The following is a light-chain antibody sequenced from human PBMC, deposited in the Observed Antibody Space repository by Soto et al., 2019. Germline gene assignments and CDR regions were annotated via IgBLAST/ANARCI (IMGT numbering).Light chain of an antibody. CDR3: QQYGSSRFT. Sequence: IVLTQSPGTLSLSPGERATLSCRASQSVSSSYLAWYQQKPGQAPRLLIYGASSRATGIPYRCSGSGSVTDFTLTISRLQPEDFAIYYWQQYGSSRFTFGQGTKVEIK. V-gene: IGKV3-20*01. J-gene: IGKJ2*01. CDR2: GAS. CDR1: QSVSSSY.